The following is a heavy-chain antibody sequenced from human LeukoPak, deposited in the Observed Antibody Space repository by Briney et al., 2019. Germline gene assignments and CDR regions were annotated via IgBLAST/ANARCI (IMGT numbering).Heavy chain of an antibody. CDR1: GFTFSDYY. D-gene: IGHD2-2*02. Sequence: GGSLRLSCAASGFTFSDYYMSWVRQAPGKGLEGVSYISSSGSTIYYADSVKGRFTISRDNAKNSLYLQMNSLRAEDTAVYYCARDGDVVVPAAIHPSTPSWVPYDYWGQGTLVTVSS. CDR2: ISSSGSTI. CDR3: ARDGDVVVPAAIHPSTPSWVPYDY. J-gene: IGHJ4*02. V-gene: IGHV3-11*04.